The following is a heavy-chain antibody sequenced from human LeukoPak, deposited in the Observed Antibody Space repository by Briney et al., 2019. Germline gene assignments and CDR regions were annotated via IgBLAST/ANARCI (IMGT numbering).Heavy chain of an antibody. Sequence: SETLSLTCTVSGDSISSYYCSWIRQPPGKGLEWIGYIYYSGSTSYNPSLKSRVTISLDTSNNQFSLKLRSVTAADTAVYYCARDAKYYYGSRTYFFFEYWGQGTLLTVSS. J-gene: IGHJ4*02. CDR2: IYYSGST. CDR3: ARDAKYYYGSRTYFFFEY. V-gene: IGHV4-59*01. D-gene: IGHD3-10*01. CDR1: GDSISSYY.